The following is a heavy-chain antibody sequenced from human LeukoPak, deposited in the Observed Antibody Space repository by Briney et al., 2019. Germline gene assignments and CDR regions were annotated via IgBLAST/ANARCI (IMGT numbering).Heavy chain of an antibody. CDR1: GFTFSNYA. J-gene: IGHJ4*02. CDR3: SSSTAIGY. CDR2: IWYDGTNK. Sequence: GGSLRLSCAASGFTFSNYAMHWVRQGPGKGLEWVAVIWYDGTNKFYADSVKGRFTISRDNAKNSLYLQMSSLRTEDTAVYYCSSSTAIGYWGQGTLVTVSS. V-gene: IGHV3-33*03.